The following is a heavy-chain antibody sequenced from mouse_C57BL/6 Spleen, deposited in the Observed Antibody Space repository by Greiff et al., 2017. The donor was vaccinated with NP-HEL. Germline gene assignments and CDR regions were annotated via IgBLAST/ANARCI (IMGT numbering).Heavy chain of an antibody. D-gene: IGHD1-1*01. J-gene: IGHJ4*01. Sequence: GASVKISCKASGYAFSSYWMNWVKQRPGKGLEWIGQIYPGDGDTNYNGKFKGKATLTADKSSSTAYMQLSSLTSEDSAVYFCARSTTVVEGYAMDYWGQGTSVTVSS. V-gene: IGHV1-80*01. CDR2: IYPGDGDT. CDR1: GYAFSSYW. CDR3: ARSTTVVEGYAMDY.